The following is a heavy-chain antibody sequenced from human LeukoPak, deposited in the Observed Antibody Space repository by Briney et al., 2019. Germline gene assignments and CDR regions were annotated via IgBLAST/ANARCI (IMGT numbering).Heavy chain of an antibody. V-gene: IGHV4-39*01. CDR1: GGSISSSSYY. D-gene: IGHD6-13*01. J-gene: IGHJ3*02. CDR2: IYYSGST. Sequence: PSETLSLTCTVSGGSISSSSYYWGWIRQPPGKGLEWIGSIYYSGSTYYNPSLKSRVTISVDTSKNQFSLKLSSVTAADTAVYYCATKYSGSWYDAFDIWGQGTMVTVSS. CDR3: ATKYSGSWYDAFDI.